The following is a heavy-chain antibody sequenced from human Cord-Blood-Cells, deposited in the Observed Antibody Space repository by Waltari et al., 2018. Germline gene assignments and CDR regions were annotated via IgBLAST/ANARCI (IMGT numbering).Heavy chain of an antibody. V-gene: IGHV4-38-2*01. D-gene: IGHD2-15*01. J-gene: IGHJ4*02. CDR3: ATVLSLGYCSGGSCYGEDY. CDR1: GYSISSGSY. CDR2: IYHSGST. Sequence: QVQLQESGPGLVKPSETLSLPCAVSGYSISSGSYWGWIRQPPGRGLEWIGSIYHSGSTYYNPSLKSRVTISVDTSKNQFSLKLSSVTAADTAVYYCATVLSLGYCSGGSCYGEDYWGQGTLVTVSS.